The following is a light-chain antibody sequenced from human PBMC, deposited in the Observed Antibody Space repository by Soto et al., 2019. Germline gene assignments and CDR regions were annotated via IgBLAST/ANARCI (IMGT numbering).Light chain of an antibody. Sequence: QSVLTQPPSASGTPGQTIVISCSGGTSNIGSHTVNWFQQLPGTAPRLLIYSNTQRPSGVPDRFSGSKSGTSASLAINGLQSQYEGDYYCAAWYDSLNGVVFGGGTKLTVL. J-gene: IGLJ2*01. CDR1: TSNIGSHT. CDR2: SNT. V-gene: IGLV1-44*01. CDR3: AAWYDSLNGVV.